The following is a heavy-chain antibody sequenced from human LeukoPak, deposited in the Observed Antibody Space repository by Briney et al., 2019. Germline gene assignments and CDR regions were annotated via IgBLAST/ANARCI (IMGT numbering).Heavy chain of an antibody. V-gene: IGHV3-48*02. D-gene: IGHD7-27*01. Sequence: PGGSLRLSCALSGLTFSSYSMNWVRQAPGKGLEWLSYVTRDSGIRSYVDSVKGRFTISRDNAKNSVYLQMNSLRDEDTAVYYCARDKDWGFDYWGQGVLVTVSS. CDR1: GLTFSSYS. CDR3: ARDKDWGFDY. J-gene: IGHJ4*02. CDR2: VTRDSGIR.